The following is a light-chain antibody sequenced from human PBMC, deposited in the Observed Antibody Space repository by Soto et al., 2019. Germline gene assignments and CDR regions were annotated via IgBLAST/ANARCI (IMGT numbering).Light chain of an antibody. CDR3: HQTYSAPLT. CDR1: QSISNY. V-gene: IGKV1-39*01. J-gene: IGKJ4*01. CDR2: GAS. Sequence: DIPMTQSPFSLAASVGDRVNITCRASQSISNYLNWYQQKPGRAPSLLIHGASSLQGGVPSRFSGSGSGTDFTLSISSLQPEDFTTYYCHQTYSAPLTFGGGTKVEI.